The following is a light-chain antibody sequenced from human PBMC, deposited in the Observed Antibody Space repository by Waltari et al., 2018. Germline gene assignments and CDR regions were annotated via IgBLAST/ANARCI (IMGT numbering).Light chain of an antibody. Sequence: TQDPAVSVAVGRTVRITCQGDSLRIYHASWYQQRPGQAPKLLIYDQNARPSGVPGGLSGSISDNTASLTITGAQAEDEAYYYCHSRDVSGVGGTFGGGTKLTVL. CDR3: HSRDVSGVGGT. J-gene: IGLJ2*01. V-gene: IGLV3-19*01. CDR2: DQN. CDR1: SLRIYH.